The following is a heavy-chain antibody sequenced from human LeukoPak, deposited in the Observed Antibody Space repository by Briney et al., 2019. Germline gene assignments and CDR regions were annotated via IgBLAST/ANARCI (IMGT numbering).Heavy chain of an antibody. CDR2: ISSSGGNT. Sequence: GGSLRLSCAASGFTFNKYDMSWVRQAPGKGLEWVSAISSSGGNTYYADSVKGRFTISRDNSKNTLYLQMNSLRAEDTAVYYCAKDIVVVPVAIRAVATIRDYWGQGTLVTVSS. J-gene: IGHJ4*02. D-gene: IGHD2-2*02. V-gene: IGHV3-23*01. CDR3: AKDIVVVPVAIRAVATIRDY. CDR1: GFTFNKYD.